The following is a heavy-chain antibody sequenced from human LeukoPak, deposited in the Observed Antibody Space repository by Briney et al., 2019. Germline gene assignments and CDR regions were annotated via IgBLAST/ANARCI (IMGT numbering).Heavy chain of an antibody. Sequence: GGSLRLSCAASGFTVSSNYMSWVRQAPGKGLEWVSVIYSGGSTYYADSVKGRFTISRDNSKNTLYLQMNSLRAEDTAVYYCASGIAAAEAGPFDYWGQGTLVTVSS. CDR2: IYSGGST. D-gene: IGHD6-13*01. V-gene: IGHV3-66*01. J-gene: IGHJ4*02. CDR1: GFTVSSNY. CDR3: ASGIAAAEAGPFDY.